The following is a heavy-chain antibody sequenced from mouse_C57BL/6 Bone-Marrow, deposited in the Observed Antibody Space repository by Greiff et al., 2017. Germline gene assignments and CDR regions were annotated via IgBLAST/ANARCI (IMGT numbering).Heavy chain of an antibody. D-gene: IGHD1-1*01. V-gene: IGHV1-53*01. CDR3: ARYRYYYGSWFAY. CDR2: INPSNGGT. J-gene: IGHJ3*01. CDR1: GYTFTSYW. Sequence: VQLQQSGTELVKPGASVKLSCKASGYTFTSYWMHWVKQRPGQGLEWIGNINPSNGGTNYNEKFKSKATLTVDKSSSTAYMQLSSLTSEDSAVYYCARYRYYYGSWFAYWGQGTLVTVSA.